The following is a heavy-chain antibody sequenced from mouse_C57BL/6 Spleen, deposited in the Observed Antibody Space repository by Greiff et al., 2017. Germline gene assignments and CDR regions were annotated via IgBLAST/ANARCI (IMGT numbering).Heavy chain of an antibody. J-gene: IGHJ4*01. D-gene: IGHD1-1*01. CDR3: AREDTAVVARGAMDY. Sequence: VQLQQPGAELVKPGASVKLSCKASGYTFTSYWMHWVKQRPGRGLEWIGRIDPNSGGTKYNEKFKSKATLTVDKPSSTAYIQLRRLTSEVSAVDYCAREDTAVVARGAMDYWGQGTTVTVSS. CDR1: GYTFTSYW. CDR2: IDPNSGGT. V-gene: IGHV1-72*01.